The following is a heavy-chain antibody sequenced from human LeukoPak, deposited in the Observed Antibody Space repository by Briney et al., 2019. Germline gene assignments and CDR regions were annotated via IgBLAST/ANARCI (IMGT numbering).Heavy chain of an antibody. J-gene: IGHJ6*02. D-gene: IGHD3-9*01. Sequence: PSETLSLTCTVSGGSISSYYWSWIRQPPGKGLEWIGYIYYSGSTNYNPSLKSRVTISVDTSKNQFSLKLSSVTAADTAVYYCARHMYDILTGHYYYGMDVWGQGTTVTVSS. CDR3: ARHMYDILTGHYYYGMDV. CDR2: IYYSGST. CDR1: GGSISSYY. V-gene: IGHV4-59*08.